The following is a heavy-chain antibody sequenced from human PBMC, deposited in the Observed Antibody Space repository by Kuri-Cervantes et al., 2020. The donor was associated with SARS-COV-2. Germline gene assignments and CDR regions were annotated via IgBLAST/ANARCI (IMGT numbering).Heavy chain of an antibody. V-gene: IGHV3-23*01. D-gene: IGHD6-13*01. J-gene: IGHJ6*03. CDR3: ARDGTSSNFYYYMDV. CDR1: GFTFDTHA. CDR2: ISGGDDRT. Sequence: ETLSLTCAASGFTFDTHAMLWVRQAPGKGLEWVSGISGGDDRTYYADNVKGRFTISRDNSKNTLHLHMSSLRAEDTAIYYCARDGTSSNFYYYMDVWSKGTTVTVSS.